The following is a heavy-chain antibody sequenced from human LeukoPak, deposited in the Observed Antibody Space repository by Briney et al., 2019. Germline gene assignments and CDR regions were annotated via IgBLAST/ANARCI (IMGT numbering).Heavy chain of an antibody. Sequence: ASVKVSCKASGYTFTSYDINWVRQATGQGLEWMGWMNPNSGNTGYAQKFQGRVTITRNTSITTAYMELSSLRSEDTAVYYCARGPLISSRELRDYYYMDVWGKGTTVTVSS. CDR3: ARGPLISSRELRDYYYMDV. D-gene: IGHD2-2*01. V-gene: IGHV1-8*01. J-gene: IGHJ6*03. CDR1: GYTFTSYD. CDR2: MNPNSGNT.